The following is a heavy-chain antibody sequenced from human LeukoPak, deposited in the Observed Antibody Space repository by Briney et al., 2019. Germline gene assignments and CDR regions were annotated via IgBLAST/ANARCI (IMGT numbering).Heavy chain of an antibody. J-gene: IGHJ6*02. CDR1: FYTHIEYY. CDR3: ARVPVSEGQNDNHYGMDV. D-gene: IGHD1-1*01. Sequence: ASVKDSCKASFYTHIEYYIHGVRQAPGQGLEWMGWINPNSGGTNYAQKFQGRVTMTRDTSISTAYMELSRLRSDDTAVYYCARVPVSEGQNDNHYGMDVWGQGTTVTVSS. CDR2: INPNSGGT. V-gene: IGHV1-2*02.